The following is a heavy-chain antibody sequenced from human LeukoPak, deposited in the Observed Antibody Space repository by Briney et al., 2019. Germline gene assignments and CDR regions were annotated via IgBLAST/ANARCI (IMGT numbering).Heavy chain of an antibody. D-gene: IGHD5-24*01. CDR1: GYTLTELS. Sequence: GASVKVSCKVSGYTLTELSMHWVRQAPGKGLEWMGGFDPEDGETIYAQKFQGRVTMTEDTSTDTAYMELSSLRSEDTAVYYCATFFTDRDGYNAAYFDYWGQGTLVTVSP. J-gene: IGHJ4*02. CDR3: ATFFTDRDGYNAAYFDY. V-gene: IGHV1-24*01. CDR2: FDPEDGET.